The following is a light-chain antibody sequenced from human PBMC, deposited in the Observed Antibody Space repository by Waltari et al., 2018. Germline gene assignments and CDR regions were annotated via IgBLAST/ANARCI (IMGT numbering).Light chain of an antibody. CDR2: EVS. Sequence: QSALTQPASVSGSPGQSITISCTGTSSDVGDYNYVSWYQQPPVKAPKLLIYEVSNRPSGISNRFSGSKSGSTASLTISGLQAEDEADYYCSSYTSSSTLVFGGGTKLTVL. CDR3: SSYTSSSTLV. J-gene: IGLJ2*01. CDR1: SSDVGDYNY. V-gene: IGLV2-14*03.